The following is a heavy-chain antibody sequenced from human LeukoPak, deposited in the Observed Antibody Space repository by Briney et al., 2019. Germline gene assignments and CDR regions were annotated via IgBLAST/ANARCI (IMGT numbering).Heavy chain of an antibody. Sequence: GGSLRLSCVASGFTFSNYDFHWVRQPTGKGLEWVSAISAACDAYYPGSVKDRFTIYRENAKNSLYLHMNSLRAGDTAVYYCAREVVDTISSSWYFDLWGRGTLVTVSS. CDR2: ISAACDA. CDR1: GFTFSNYD. D-gene: IGHD6-6*01. CDR3: AREVVDTISSSWYFDL. J-gene: IGHJ2*01. V-gene: IGHV3-13*01.